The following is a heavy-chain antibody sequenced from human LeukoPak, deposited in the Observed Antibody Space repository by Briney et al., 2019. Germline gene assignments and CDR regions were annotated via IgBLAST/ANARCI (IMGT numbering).Heavy chain of an antibody. Sequence: SETLSLTCTVSGGSISSSSYYWGWIRQPPGKGLEWIGSIYYSGSTYYNPSLKSRVTISVDTSKNQFSLKLSSVTAAYTTMYYCARHSRNPRSGRAVDYRGHGPLVPVSS. J-gene: IGHJ4*01. CDR2: IYYSGST. CDR3: ARHSRNPRSGRAVDY. D-gene: IGHD6-25*01. CDR1: GGSISSSSYY. V-gene: IGHV4-39*01.